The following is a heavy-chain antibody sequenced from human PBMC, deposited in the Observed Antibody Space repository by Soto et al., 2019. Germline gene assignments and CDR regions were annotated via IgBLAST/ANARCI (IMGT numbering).Heavy chain of an antibody. CDR3: ARHIWVGEFNNWFDP. D-gene: IGHD3-10*01. V-gene: IGHV4-39*01. CDR1: GGSISSSSYY. Sequence: QLQLQESGPGLVKPSETLSLTCTVSGGSISSSSYYWGWIRQPPGKGLEWTGSIYYSGSTYYNPSINRLVTTSVDTSKNQFSLKLSSVTAADTAVYYCARHIWVGEFNNWFDPWGQGTLVTVSS. J-gene: IGHJ5*02. CDR2: IYYSGST.